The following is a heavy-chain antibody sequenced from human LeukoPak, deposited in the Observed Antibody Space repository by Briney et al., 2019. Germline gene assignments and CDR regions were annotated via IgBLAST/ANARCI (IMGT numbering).Heavy chain of an antibody. Sequence: ASVKVSCKASGYIFTGYYLHWVRQAPGQGLEWIGRINANSGGTNYAQKFQGRVTMTRDTSISTAYMELSRLRSNDTAVYYCARVGRFCSSTSCYYYYYYLDVWGKGTTVTVSS. CDR3: ARVGRFCSSTSCYYYYYYLDV. D-gene: IGHD2-2*01. CDR1: GYIFTGYY. CDR2: INANSGGT. V-gene: IGHV1-2*06. J-gene: IGHJ6*03.